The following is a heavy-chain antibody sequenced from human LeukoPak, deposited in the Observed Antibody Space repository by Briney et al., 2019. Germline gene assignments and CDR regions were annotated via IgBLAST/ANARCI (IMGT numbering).Heavy chain of an antibody. J-gene: IGHJ5*02. CDR1: GGSISSYY. Sequence: SETLSLTCTVSGGSISSYYWSLIRQPPGKGLEWIGYIYYSGSTNYNPSLKSRVTISVDTSKNQFSLKLSSVTAADTAVYYCARSQGRDDFWSGYYSFDPWGQGTLVTVSS. V-gene: IGHV4-59*01. CDR2: IYYSGST. D-gene: IGHD3-3*01. CDR3: ARSQGRDDFWSGYYSFDP.